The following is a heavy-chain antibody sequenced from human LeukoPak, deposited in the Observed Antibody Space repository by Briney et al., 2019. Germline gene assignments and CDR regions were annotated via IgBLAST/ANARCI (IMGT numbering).Heavy chain of an antibody. Sequence: KTSQTLSLTCAISGDSVSSNSAAWNWIRQSPSRRLEWLGRTYYRSKWNNDYAASVESRISINADISKNQFSLHLNSVTLEDTAVYYCAREGKGEQAGLFDYWGQGTLVTVSS. CDR3: AREGKGEQAGLFDY. CDR2: TYYRSKWNN. CDR1: GDSVSSNSAA. J-gene: IGHJ4*02. V-gene: IGHV6-1*01. D-gene: IGHD3-16*01.